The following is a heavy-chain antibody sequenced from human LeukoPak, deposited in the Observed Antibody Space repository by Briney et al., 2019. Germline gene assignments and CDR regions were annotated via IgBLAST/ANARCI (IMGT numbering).Heavy chain of an antibody. J-gene: IGHJ4*02. V-gene: IGHV1-2*06. D-gene: IGHD3-10*01. CDR1: GYTFTGYY. Sequence: ASVKVSCKASGYTFTGYYMHWVRQAPGQGLEWMGRINPNSGGTNYAQKFQGRVTMTRDTSISTAYMELSSLRSEDTAVYYCASGVDYYGSGDYDYWGQGTLVTVSS. CDR2: INPNSGGT. CDR3: ASGVDYYGSGDYDY.